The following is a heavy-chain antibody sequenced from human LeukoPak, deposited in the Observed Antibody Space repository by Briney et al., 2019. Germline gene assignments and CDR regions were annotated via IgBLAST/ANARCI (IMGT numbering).Heavy chain of an antibody. J-gene: IGHJ4*02. D-gene: IGHD2-8*01. V-gene: IGHV3-33*01. CDR3: ARDPGGVVYFDY. CDR2: IWYDGSNK. Sequence: GGSLRLSCAVSGFTFSNYDMHWVRQAPGKGLEWVAVIWYDGSNKYYADAVKGRFTISRDNSKNTLYLQMNTLRAEDTAVYYCARDPGGVVYFDYWGQGTLVTVSS. CDR1: GFTFSNYD.